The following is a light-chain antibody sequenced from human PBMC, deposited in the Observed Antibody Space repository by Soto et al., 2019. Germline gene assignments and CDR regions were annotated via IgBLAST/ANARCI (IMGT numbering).Light chain of an antibody. Sequence: DIQMTQSPSSLSASVGDRVTITCQASHDINKYLNWYQEKPGKAPKLLIYDASNLQTGVPSRFSGSGSGTHFTFTISSLQPEDIATYYCQRYDSFPPTFGQGTRLDIK. CDR2: DAS. V-gene: IGKV1-33*01. J-gene: IGKJ5*01. CDR3: QRYDSFPPT. CDR1: HDINKY.